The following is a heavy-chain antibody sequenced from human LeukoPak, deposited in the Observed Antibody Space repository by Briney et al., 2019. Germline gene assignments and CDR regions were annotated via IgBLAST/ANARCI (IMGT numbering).Heavy chain of an antibody. CDR1: GFTFSSYA. Sequence: GGSPRLSCADSGFTFSSYAMSWVRQAPGKGLEWVSTVSGSGGSTHYADSVKGRFTVSRDNSKNTLYLQMNSLRAEDTAVYYCAKDNVGKTFWSGYPYYFDYWGQGTLVTVSS. J-gene: IGHJ4*02. D-gene: IGHD3-3*01. CDR2: VSGSGGST. V-gene: IGHV3-23*01. CDR3: AKDNVGKTFWSGYPYYFDY.